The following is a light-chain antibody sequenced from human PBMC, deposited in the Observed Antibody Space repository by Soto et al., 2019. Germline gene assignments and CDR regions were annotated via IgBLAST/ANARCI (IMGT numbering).Light chain of an antibody. Sequence: QSVLTQPRSVSGSPGQSVTISCTGTSSDIGGYDFVSWHQHHPGKAPKLMIYDVSKRPSGVPDRFSGSKSGNTASLTISGLQAEDEADYYCCSYAGTYIFGVFGGGTKVTVL. CDR1: SSDIGGYDF. CDR3: CSYAGTYIFGV. CDR2: DVS. V-gene: IGLV2-11*01. J-gene: IGLJ3*02.